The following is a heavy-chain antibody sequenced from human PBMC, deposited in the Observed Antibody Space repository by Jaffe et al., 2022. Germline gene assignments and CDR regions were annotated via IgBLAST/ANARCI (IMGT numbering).Heavy chain of an antibody. CDR1: GFTVSNNY. CDR3: ARYSDSGSYYGYYFDY. J-gene: IGHJ4*02. CDR2: IYSGGTI. D-gene: IGHD3-10*01. Sequence: EVQLVESGGGLVQPGGSLRLSCAASGFTVSNNYMSWVRQAPGKRLEWVSLIYSGGTIYYADSVKGRFIISRDNSKNTLYLQMNSLRTEDTAVYYCARYSDSGSYYGYYFDYWGQGTLVTVSS. V-gene: IGHV3-66*02.